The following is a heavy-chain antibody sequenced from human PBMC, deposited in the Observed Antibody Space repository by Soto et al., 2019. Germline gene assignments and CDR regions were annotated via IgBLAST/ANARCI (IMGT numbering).Heavy chain of an antibody. CDR3: ARDFFVIAARSYYYVMDV. J-gene: IGHJ6*02. CDR1: AGSINTYNLF. Sequence: PSETLSLTCTVSAGSINTYNLFWAWVRQPPGKGQEWIASIHYGGNAYCSPSLTTRATISRGTSKNRVSLELRSVTAADTAVYYCARDFFVIAARSYYYVMDVSSQGTTVTGSS. V-gene: IGHV4-39*02. CDR2: IHYGGNA. D-gene: IGHD6-6*01.